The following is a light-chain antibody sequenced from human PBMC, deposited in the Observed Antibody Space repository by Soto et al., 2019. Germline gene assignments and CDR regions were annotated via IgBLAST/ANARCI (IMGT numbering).Light chain of an antibody. V-gene: IGLV1-47*02. Sequence: QYVLTQPPSASGTPGQRVTISCSGSSSTIGSNHVYWYQQLPGTAPKLLIYSSNQRPSGVPDRFSGSKSGTSASLAISGLRSEDEADYYCASWDDSLSGWVFGGGTKLTVL. CDR3: ASWDDSLSGWV. CDR1: SSTIGSNH. J-gene: IGLJ3*02. CDR2: SSN.